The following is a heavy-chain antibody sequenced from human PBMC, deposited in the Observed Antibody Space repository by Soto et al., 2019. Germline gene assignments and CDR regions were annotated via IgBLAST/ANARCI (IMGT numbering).Heavy chain of an antibody. CDR1: GGSFSGYY. D-gene: IGHD5-12*01. V-gene: IGHV4-34*01. J-gene: IGHJ4*02. Sequence: QVQLQQWGAGLLKPSETLSLTCAVYGGSFSGYYWSWIRQPPGKGLEWIGEINHSGSTNYNPSHKSRVTITVDTSKNQFSLKLSSVTAADTAVYYCARGVGWLLASFDYWGQGTLVTVSS. CDR3: ARGVGWLLASFDY. CDR2: INHSGST.